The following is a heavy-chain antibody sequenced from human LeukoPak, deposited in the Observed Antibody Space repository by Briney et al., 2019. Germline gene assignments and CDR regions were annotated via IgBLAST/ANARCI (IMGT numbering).Heavy chain of an antibody. Sequence: PSETLSLTCTVSGGSISSSSYYWGWIRQPPGKGLEWIGSIYYSGSTYYNPSLKSRVTISVDTSKNQFSLKLSSVTAADTAVYYCARVLRPTYYDHFDIWGRGTMVTVSS. CDR3: ARVLRPTYYDHFDI. CDR1: GGSISSSSYY. D-gene: IGHD3-3*01. CDR2: IYYSGST. J-gene: IGHJ3*02. V-gene: IGHV4-39*07.